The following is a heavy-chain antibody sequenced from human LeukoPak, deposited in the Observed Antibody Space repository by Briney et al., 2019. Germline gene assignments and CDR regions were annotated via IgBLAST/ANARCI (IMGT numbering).Heavy chain of an antibody. CDR2: INWNGGRT. J-gene: IGHJ4*02. V-gene: IGHV3-20*04. Sequence: AGGSLRLSGAASGFMFDDYGMSWVRQAPGKGLEWVSGINWNGGRTGYADSVKGRFTISRDNAKNSLYLQMSSLRAEDTALYYCARDYDYGDYPGYWGQGTLVTVSS. D-gene: IGHD4-17*01. CDR3: ARDYDYGDYPGY. CDR1: GFMFDDYG.